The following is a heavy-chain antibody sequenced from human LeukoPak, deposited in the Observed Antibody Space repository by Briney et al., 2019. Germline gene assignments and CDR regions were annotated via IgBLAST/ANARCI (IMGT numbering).Heavy chain of an antibody. J-gene: IGHJ4*02. CDR3: ARVYSGSYYDY. D-gene: IGHD1-26*01. V-gene: IGHV3-66*01. Sequence: GGSLRLSCAAPGFTVSSNYMSWVRQAPGKGLEWVSVIYSDGSTYYPDSVKGRFTISRDNSKNTLYLQINSLRAEDTAVYYCARVYSGSYYDYWGQGTLVTVSS. CDR2: IYSDGST. CDR1: GFTVSSNY.